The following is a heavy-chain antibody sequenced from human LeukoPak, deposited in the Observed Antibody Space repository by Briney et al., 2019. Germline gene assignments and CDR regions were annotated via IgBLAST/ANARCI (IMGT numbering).Heavy chain of an antibody. V-gene: IGHV4-39*07. J-gene: IGHJ4*02. CDR3: AREFGVRQLVPPYFDY. Sequence: PSETLSLTCTVSGGSISSSSYYWGWIRQPPGKGLEWIGSIYYTGSTYYNPSLKSRVTISVDTSKNQFSLKLSSVTAADTAVYYCAREFGVRQLVPPYFDYWGQGTLVTVSS. CDR2: IYYTGST. D-gene: IGHD6-6*01. CDR1: GGSISSSSYY.